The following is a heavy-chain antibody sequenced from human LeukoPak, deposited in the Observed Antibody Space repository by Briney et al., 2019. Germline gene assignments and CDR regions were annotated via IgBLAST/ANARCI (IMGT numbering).Heavy chain of an antibody. D-gene: IGHD1-14*01. V-gene: IGHV1-2*02. J-gene: IGHJ4*02. CDR3: ARENQGFDY. CDR1: GYTFTGFY. Sequence: GASVKVSCKASGYTFTGFYIHWVRQAPGQGLEWMGWINPNSGDTNYAQKFQGRVTMTRDMSTSTVYMELSSLRSEDTAVYYCARENQGFDYWGQGTLVTVSS. CDR2: INPNSGDT.